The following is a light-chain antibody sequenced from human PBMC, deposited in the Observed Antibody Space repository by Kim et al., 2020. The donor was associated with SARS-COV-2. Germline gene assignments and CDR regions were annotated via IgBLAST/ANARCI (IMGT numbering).Light chain of an antibody. Sequence: SASGGDTVTITCRPSQSIRNWLAWYRQRPGEAPKLLMYKASNLEGAVPSRFSGSKSGTEFTLTISNLQPDDFATYYCQYYNGYSGSFGQGTKLEI. CDR3: QYYNGYSGS. V-gene: IGKV1-5*03. CDR1: QSIRNW. CDR2: KAS. J-gene: IGKJ2*01.